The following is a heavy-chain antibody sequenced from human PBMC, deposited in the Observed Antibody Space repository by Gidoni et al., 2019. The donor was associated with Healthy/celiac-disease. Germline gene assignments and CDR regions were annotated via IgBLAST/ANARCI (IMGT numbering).Heavy chain of an antibody. CDR1: GFTFSSYW. CDR2: IKQDGSEK. CDR3: AREPLRYFDWLSDAFDI. V-gene: IGHV3-7*01. J-gene: IGHJ3*02. D-gene: IGHD3-9*01. Sequence: EVQLVESGGGLVQPGGSLRLSCAASGFTFSSYWMSWGRQAPGKGLEWVANIKQDGSEKYYVDSVKGRFTISRDNAKNSLYLQMNSLRAEDTAVYYCAREPLRYFDWLSDAFDIWGQGTMVTVSS.